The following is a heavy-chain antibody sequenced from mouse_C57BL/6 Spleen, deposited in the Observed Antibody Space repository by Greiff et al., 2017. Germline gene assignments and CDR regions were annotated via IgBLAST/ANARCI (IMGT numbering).Heavy chain of an antibody. V-gene: IGHV5-16*01. CDR2: INYDGSST. CDR3: ARGHYYGSSYGAYAMDY. CDR1: GFTFSDYY. Sequence: DVKLVESEGGLVQPGSSMKLSCTASGFTFSDYYMAWVRQVPEKGLEWVANINYDGSSTYYLDSLKSRFIISRDNAKNILYLQMSSLKSEDTATYYCARGHYYGSSYGAYAMDYWGQGTSVTVSS. J-gene: IGHJ4*01. D-gene: IGHD1-1*01.